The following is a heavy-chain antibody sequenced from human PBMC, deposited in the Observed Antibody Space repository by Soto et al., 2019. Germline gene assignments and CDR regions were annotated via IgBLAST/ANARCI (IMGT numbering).Heavy chain of an antibody. Sequence: QVQLVQSGAEVKKPGASVKVSCKASGYTFTGYYMHWVRQAPGQGLEWMGWINPNSGGTNYAQKVQGWVTMTRDTSISTAYMELSRLRSDDTAVYYCARVGGTELRLGGMDVWGQGTTVTVSS. CDR1: GYTFTGYY. J-gene: IGHJ6*02. D-gene: IGHD3-16*01. V-gene: IGHV1-2*04. CDR3: ARVGGTELRLGGMDV. CDR2: INPNSGGT.